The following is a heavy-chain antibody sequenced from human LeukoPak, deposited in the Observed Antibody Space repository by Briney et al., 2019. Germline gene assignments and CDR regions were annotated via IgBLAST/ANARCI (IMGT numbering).Heavy chain of an antibody. D-gene: IGHD3-22*01. J-gene: IGHJ6*02. V-gene: IGHV3-48*02. CDR2: ISSSSTTI. Sequence: GGSLRLSCAASGFTFSTYHMHWVRQAPGKGLDWVSDISSSSTTIYYADSVKGRFTVSRDNAKNSLYLQMNSLRDEDTAVYYCARGDCSGYHELDVWGQGTTVTVSS. CDR3: ARGDCSGYHELDV. CDR1: GFTFSTYH.